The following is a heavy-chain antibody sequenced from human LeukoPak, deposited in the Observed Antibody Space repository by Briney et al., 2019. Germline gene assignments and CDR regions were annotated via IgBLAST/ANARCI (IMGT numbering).Heavy chain of an antibody. CDR1: GGSISSYY. D-gene: IGHD2/OR15-2a*01. Sequence: SETLSLTCTVSGGSISSYYWSWIRQPPGKGLEWIGYIYYSGSTNYNPSLKSRVTISVDTSKNQFSLKLSSVTAADTAVYYCGKYLRDDDYYYYMDVWGKGTTVAISS. CDR3: GKYLRDDDYYYYMDV. V-gene: IGHV4-59*01. CDR2: IYYSGST. J-gene: IGHJ6*03.